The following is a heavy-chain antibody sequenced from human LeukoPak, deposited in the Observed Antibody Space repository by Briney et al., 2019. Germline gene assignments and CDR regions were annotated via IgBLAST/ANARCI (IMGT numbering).Heavy chain of an antibody. V-gene: IGHV3-23*01. D-gene: IGHD5/OR15-5a*01. CDR1: GFTFRIHA. J-gene: IGHJ4*02. CDR3: AKDATPGNSVYDHFDY. Sequence: GGSLRLFCAASGFTFRIHAMSWVRQAPRKGLEWVSTIGSGDDLHYADSVKGRFTVSRDDPQNTLYLQMNSLRAEDAAIYYCAKDATPGNSVYDHFDYWGQGTLVTVSS. CDR2: IGSGDDL.